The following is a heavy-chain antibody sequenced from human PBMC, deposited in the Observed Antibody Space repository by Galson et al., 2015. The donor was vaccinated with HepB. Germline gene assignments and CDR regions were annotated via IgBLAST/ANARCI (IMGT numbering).Heavy chain of an antibody. Sequence: SLRLSCAASGFTFSDYYMSWIRQAPGKGLEWVSYISSSSSYTNYADSVKGRFTISRDNAKNSLYLQMNSLRAEDTAVYYCARARSPDFWSGYLESGWFDPWGQGTLVTVSS. V-gene: IGHV3-11*06. D-gene: IGHD3-3*01. J-gene: IGHJ5*02. CDR2: ISSSSSYT. CDR1: GFTFSDYY. CDR3: ARARSPDFWSGYLESGWFDP.